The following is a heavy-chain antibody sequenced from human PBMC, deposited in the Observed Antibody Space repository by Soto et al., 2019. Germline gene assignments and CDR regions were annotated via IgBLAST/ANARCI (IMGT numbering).Heavy chain of an antibody. CDR3: ASTYYDSSGPDPPYYYYGMDV. V-gene: IGHV3-11*01. CDR2: ISSSGSTI. D-gene: IGHD3-22*01. CDR1: GFTFSDYY. Sequence: LRLSCAASGFTFSDYYMSWIRQAPGKGLEWVSYISSSGSTIYYADSVKGRFTISRDNAKNSLYLQMNSLRAEDTAVYYCASTYYDSSGPDPPYYYYGMDVWGQGTTVTVSS. J-gene: IGHJ6*02.